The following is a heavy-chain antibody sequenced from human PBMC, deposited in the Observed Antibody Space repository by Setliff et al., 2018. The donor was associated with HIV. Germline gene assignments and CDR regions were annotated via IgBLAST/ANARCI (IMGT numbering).Heavy chain of an antibody. CDR1: GDPMSSTSYY. V-gene: IGHV4-39*07. CDR2: IYYSGST. D-gene: IGHD4-17*01. Sequence: SSETLSLTCTVSGDPMSSTSYYWGWIRQSPGKGLEWIGSIYYSGSTQYNPSLKSRVAISVDTSKNQFSLKLSSVTAADTAVYYCARDGPQTYGDYERYYFDYWGQGTLVTVSS. J-gene: IGHJ4*02. CDR3: ARDGPQTYGDYERYYFDY.